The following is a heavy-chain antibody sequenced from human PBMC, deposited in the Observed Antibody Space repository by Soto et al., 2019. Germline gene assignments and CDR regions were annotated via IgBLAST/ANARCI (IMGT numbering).Heavy chain of an antibody. V-gene: IGHV3-23*01. CDR1: GFTFSSFS. D-gene: IGHD1-26*01. Sequence: GGSLILSCAASGFTFSSFSVSWVRQAPGKGLEWISTISSSGGSTYYADSVKGRFTISRDNSKNTLYLQMNSLRAEDTAVYYCATPSGSSGSYHWGYFDYWGQGTLVTVSS. J-gene: IGHJ4*02. CDR2: ISSSGGST. CDR3: ATPSGSSGSYHWGYFDY.